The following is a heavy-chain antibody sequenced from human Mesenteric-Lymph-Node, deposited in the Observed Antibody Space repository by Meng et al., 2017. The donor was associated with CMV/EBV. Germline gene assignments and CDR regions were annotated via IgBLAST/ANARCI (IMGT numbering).Heavy chain of an antibody. D-gene: IGHD3-10*01. CDR2: IGRSSSYM. CDR3: ARPQESPRV. V-gene: IGHV3-21*01. Sequence: GGSLRLSCAASGFKFSNYSMNWVRQAPGKGLEWVSSIGRSSSYMYYAYSSKGRFTISTDNAKNSVCLQMNTLRAEDTAVYYCARPQESPRVWGQGTTVTVSS. CDR1: GFKFSNYS. J-gene: IGHJ6*02.